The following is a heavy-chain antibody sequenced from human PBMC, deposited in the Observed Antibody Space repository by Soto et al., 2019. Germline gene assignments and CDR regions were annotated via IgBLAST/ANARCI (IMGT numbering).Heavy chain of an antibody. CDR3: AKASSGWYRGEFDY. Sequence: RRLSCAASGFTFSSYGMHWVRQAPGKGLEWVAVISYDGSNKYYADSVKGRFTISRDNSKNTLYLQMNSLRAEDTAVYYCAKASSGWYRGEFDYWGQGTLVTVSS. D-gene: IGHD6-19*01. CDR2: ISYDGSNK. V-gene: IGHV3-30*18. CDR1: GFTFSSYG. J-gene: IGHJ4*02.